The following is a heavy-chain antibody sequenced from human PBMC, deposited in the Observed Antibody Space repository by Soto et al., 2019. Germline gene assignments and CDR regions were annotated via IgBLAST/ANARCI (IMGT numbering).Heavy chain of an antibody. CDR3: AIGIAAAVGSDYYYYGMDV. V-gene: IGHV1-69*13. CDR1: GGTFSSYA. CDR2: IIPIFGTA. Sequence: ASVKVSCKASGGTFSSYAISWVRQAPGQGLEWMGGIIPIFGTANYAQKFQGRVTITADESTSTAYMELSSLRSEDTAVYYCAIGIAAAVGSDYYYYGMDVWGQGTTVTVSS. J-gene: IGHJ6*02. D-gene: IGHD6-13*01.